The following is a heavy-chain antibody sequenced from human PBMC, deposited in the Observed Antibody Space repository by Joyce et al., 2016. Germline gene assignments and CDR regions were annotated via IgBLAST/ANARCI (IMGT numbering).Heavy chain of an antibody. D-gene: IGHD6-19*01. CDR1: GGPFRGFF. CDR2: INNSGVT. Sequence: QVQLQQWGAGLLKPSETLSLTCAVSGGPFRGFFWTWVRQPPGKVREWIGDINNSGVTNYNPSLKTRVTFSVDTSKNQFSLKLTSLSAADTAVYYCARSQWLAPLMYWGQGTPVTVSS. V-gene: IGHV4-34*01. J-gene: IGHJ4*02. CDR3: ARSQWLAPLMY.